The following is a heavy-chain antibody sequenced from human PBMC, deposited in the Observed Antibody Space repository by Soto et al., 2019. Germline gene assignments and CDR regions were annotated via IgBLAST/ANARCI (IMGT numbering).Heavy chain of an antibody. D-gene: IGHD3-22*01. CDR1: GGTFSSYA. CDR3: ARHLYDNRNYLDALDV. J-gene: IGHJ3*01. Sequence: SVKVSCKASGGTFSSYAISWVRQAPGQGLEWMGGIIPIFGTANYAQKFQGRVTITADESTSTAYMELSSLKASDTAIYYCARHLYDNRNYLDALDVWGQGTMVTVSS. V-gene: IGHV1-69*13. CDR2: IIPIFGTA.